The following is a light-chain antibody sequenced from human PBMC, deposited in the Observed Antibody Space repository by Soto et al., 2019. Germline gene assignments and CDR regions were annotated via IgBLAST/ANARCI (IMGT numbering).Light chain of an antibody. Sequence: EIVLTQSPGTLSLSPGERATLSCRASQSVSSNYLAWYQQKPGQAPRLLIYGASSRATGIPDRFSGSWSGTEFTLTISRLEPEDFAVFYCQQYGSSPRTFGQGTKVEI. J-gene: IGKJ1*01. V-gene: IGKV3-20*01. CDR3: QQYGSSPRT. CDR2: GAS. CDR1: QSVSSNY.